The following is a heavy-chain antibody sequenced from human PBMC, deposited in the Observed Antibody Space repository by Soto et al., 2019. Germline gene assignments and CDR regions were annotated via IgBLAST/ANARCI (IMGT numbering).Heavy chain of an antibody. CDR2: IKQDGSEM. J-gene: IGHJ6*02. CDR3: ARIARGYYGMDV. V-gene: IGHV3-7*01. Sequence: EVQLVESGGGLVQPGGSLRLSCAASGFTFSTYWMTWVRQAPGKGLEWVANIKQDGSEMFYLDSVKGRFTVSRDNARNSLYLQMNSLRAEDTAVYYCARIARGYYGMDVWGHGTTVTVSS. D-gene: IGHD2-21*01. CDR1: GFTFSTYW.